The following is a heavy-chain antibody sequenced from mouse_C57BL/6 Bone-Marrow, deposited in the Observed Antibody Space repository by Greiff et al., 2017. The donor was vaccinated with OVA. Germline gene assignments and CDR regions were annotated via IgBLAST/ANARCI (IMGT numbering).Heavy chain of an antibody. V-gene: IGHV1-52*01. CDR2: IDPSDSET. J-gene: IGHJ1*03. CDR1: CYTFTSYW. D-gene: IGHD1-1*01. Sequence: QVQLQQPGAELVRPGSSVKLSCKASCYTFTSYWMHWVKQRPIQGLEWIGNIDPSDSETHYNQKFKDKATLTVDKSSSTAYMQLSSLTSEDSAVYYCARNRVTTVVDWYFDVWGTGTTVTVSS. CDR3: ARNRVTTVVDWYFDV.